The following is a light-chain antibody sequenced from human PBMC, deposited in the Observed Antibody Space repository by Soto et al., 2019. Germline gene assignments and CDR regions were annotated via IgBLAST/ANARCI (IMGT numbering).Light chain of an antibody. CDR1: QSVSSSY. Sequence: EIVLTQSPGTLSLSPGERATLSCRASQSVSSSYLAWYQQKPGQATRLLIYGASSRLTGIPDRFSGSGYGTYFTLTISRREPEDFAVYYCQQYGSSPQMFGQGTKVEIK. CDR3: QQYGSSPQM. V-gene: IGKV3-20*01. CDR2: GAS. J-gene: IGKJ1*01.